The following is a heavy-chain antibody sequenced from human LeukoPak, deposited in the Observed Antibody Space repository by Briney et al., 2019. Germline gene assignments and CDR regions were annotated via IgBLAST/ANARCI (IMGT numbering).Heavy chain of an antibody. J-gene: IGHJ4*02. V-gene: IGHV3-33*06. CDR2: IWYDGSNK. Sequence: GGSLRLSCAASGFTFSSYGMHWVRQAPGKGLEWVAVIWYDGSNKYYADSVKGRFTISRDNSKNTLYLQMNSLRAEDTAVYYCAKESSGSYYLTLDYFDYWGQGTLVTVSS. D-gene: IGHD1-26*01. CDR3: AKESSGSYYLTLDYFDY. CDR1: GFTFSSYG.